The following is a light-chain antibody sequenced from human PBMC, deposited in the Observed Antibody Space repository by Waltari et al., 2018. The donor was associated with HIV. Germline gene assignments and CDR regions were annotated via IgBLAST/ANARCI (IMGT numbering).Light chain of an antibody. CDR2: EVT. CDR3: SSYANKNGFYVV. J-gene: IGLJ2*01. Sequence: QSALTQPPSASGSPGQSVTISCPGTNSAIGGYNYVSWYQQHPGKAPKLVISEVTKRPSGVPGRFSGSKSGTTDSLTVSGLQAEDEADYYCSSYANKNGFYVVFGGGTRLTVL. V-gene: IGLV2-8*01. CDR1: NSAIGGYNY.